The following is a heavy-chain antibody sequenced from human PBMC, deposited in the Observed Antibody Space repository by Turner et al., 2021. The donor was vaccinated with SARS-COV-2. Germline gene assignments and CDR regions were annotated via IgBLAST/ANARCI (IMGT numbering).Heavy chain of an antibody. CDR2: ISSGGRT. Sequence: GETGGGLIQPGGSLRLSCAASGFTVSSNYMSWVRQAPGKGLEWVSVISSGGRTYYADSVKGRFTISRDNSKNTLYLQMNSRRAEDTAVYYCARGGEYQLLHYYGMDFWGQGTTVTVSS. J-gene: IGHJ6*02. D-gene: IGHD2-2*01. CDR3: ARGGEYQLLHYYGMDF. V-gene: IGHV3-53*02. CDR1: GFTVSSNY.